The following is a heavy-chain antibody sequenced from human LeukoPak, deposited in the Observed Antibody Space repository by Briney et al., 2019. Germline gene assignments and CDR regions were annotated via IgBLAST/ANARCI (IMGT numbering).Heavy chain of an antibody. D-gene: IGHD3-3*01. CDR3: STVKWSSYHYYYMDV. V-gene: IGHV3-15*01. J-gene: IGHJ6*03. CDR1: GFTFTAAW. Sequence: GGSLRLSCAASGFTFTAAWMAWVRQAPGKGLEWIGRIKTKTESGATDYAAPLKGRFTISRDDSRDTLYLQMDSLKTEDSAVYFCSTVKWSSYHYYYMDVWGKGTTVTVSS. CDR2: IKTKTESGAT.